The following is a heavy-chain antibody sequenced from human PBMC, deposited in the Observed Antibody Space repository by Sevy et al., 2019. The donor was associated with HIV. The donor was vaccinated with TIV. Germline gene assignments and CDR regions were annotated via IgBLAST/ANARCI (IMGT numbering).Heavy chain of an antibody. J-gene: IGHJ4*02. CDR3: AKRQTSTYYDSCGYKEGALDY. CDR2: ISGSGGST. Sequence: GGSLRLSCAASGFTFSSYAMSWVRQAPGKGLEWVSAISGSGGSTYYADSVKGRFTISRDNSKNTLYLKMNSLRAEDTAGYYCAKRQTSTYYDSCGYKEGALDYWGQGTLVTVSS. D-gene: IGHD3-22*01. CDR1: GFTFSSYA. V-gene: IGHV3-23*01.